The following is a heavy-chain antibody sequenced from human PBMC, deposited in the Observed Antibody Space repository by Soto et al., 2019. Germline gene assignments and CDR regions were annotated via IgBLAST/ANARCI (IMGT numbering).Heavy chain of an antibody. CDR2: INPNSGGT. D-gene: IGHD1-1*01. J-gene: IGHJ5*02. V-gene: IGHV1-2*04. Sequence: QVQLVQSGAEVKKPGASVKVSCKASGYTFTGYYIHWVRQAPGQGLEWMGWINPNSGGTNYAQKFQGWVTMTRDTSISTAYMELSRLKSGDTAVYYCARGRYNWNDGGFDPWGQGTLVTVSS. CDR3: ARGRYNWNDGGFDP. CDR1: GYTFTGYY.